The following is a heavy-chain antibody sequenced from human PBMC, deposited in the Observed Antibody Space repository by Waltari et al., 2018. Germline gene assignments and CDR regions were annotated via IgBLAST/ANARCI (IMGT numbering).Heavy chain of an antibody. CDR3: ASPDY. V-gene: IGHV5-51*01. Sequence: FRASGYNFTNYLIGWVRQMPGKGLEWLGTVHPGDSDVRYSPSFQGHITISADKSVSTAYLQLNNLRASDSAIYYCASPDYWGQGTLVTVSS. CDR2: VHPGDSDV. J-gene: IGHJ4*02. CDR1: GYNFTNYL.